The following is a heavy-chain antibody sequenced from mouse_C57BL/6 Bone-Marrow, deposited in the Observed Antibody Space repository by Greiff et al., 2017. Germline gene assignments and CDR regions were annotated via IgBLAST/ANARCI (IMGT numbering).Heavy chain of an antibody. J-gene: IGHJ4*01. Sequence: QVQLQQSGPELVKPGASVKISCKASGYAFSSSWMNWVKQRPGKGLEWIGRIYPGDGDTNYNGKFKGKATLTADKSSSTAYMQLSSLTSEDSAVYFGARNYGSSYAMDYWGQGTSVTVSS. D-gene: IGHD1-1*01. CDR3: ARNYGSSYAMDY. CDR2: IYPGDGDT. CDR1: GYAFSSSW. V-gene: IGHV1-82*01.